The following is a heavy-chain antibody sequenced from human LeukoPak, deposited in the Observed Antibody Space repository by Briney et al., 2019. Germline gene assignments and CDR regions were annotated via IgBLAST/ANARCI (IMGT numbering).Heavy chain of an antibody. J-gene: IGHJ4*02. D-gene: IGHD6-13*01. V-gene: IGHV4-39*01. Sequence: PSETLSLTCTVSGGSISSSSYYWGWIRQPPGKGPEWIGSIYHSGSTYYNPSLKSRVTISVDTSKNQFSLKLSSVTAADTAVYYCARQESYSSSQTLDYWGQGTLVTVSS. CDR3: ARQESYSSSQTLDY. CDR2: IYHSGST. CDR1: GGSISSSSYY.